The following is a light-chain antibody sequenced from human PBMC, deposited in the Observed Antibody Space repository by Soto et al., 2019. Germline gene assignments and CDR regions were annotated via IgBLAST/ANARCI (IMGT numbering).Light chain of an antibody. CDR3: QQTYNTPYT. CDR1: QRITTY. V-gene: IGKV1-39*01. J-gene: IGKJ2*01. CDR2: TSG. Sequence: IHMTQSPSSLSASVGDRVTITCRASQRITTYLNWYQQKPGEAPKLLISTSGTLQRGVPSRFTGSGSGTDFTLTSTGLQPADVATYFCQQTYNTPYTFGQGTKLEIK.